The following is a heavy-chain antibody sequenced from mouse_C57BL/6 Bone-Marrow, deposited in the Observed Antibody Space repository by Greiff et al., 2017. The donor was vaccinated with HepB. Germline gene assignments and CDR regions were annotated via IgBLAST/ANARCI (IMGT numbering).Heavy chain of an antibody. CDR3: ARSTPYGSSYGDY. CDR1: GYSITSGYY. D-gene: IGHD1-1*01. V-gene: IGHV3-6*01. J-gene: IGHJ2*01. Sequence: EVQLQESGPGLVKPSQSLSLTCSVTGYSITSGYYWNWIRQFPGNKLEWMGYISYDGSNNYNPSLKNRISITRDQSKNQLFLKLNSLTTEDTATYYCARSTPYGSSYGDYWGPGTTLTVSS. CDR2: ISYDGSN.